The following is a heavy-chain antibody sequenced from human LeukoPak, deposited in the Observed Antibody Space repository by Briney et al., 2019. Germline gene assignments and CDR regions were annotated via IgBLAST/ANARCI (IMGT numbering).Heavy chain of an antibody. D-gene: IGHD2-15*01. J-gene: IGHJ4*02. CDR1: GGSFSGYY. Sequence: SETLSLTCAVYGGSFSGYYWSWIRQSPGKGLEWIAEIHYSGSASYNPSLKSRVTISGDPSKNQDFLRVTSVTAADTAEYYCARGILSGYYFDSWGQGSLVTVSS. CDR3: ARGILSGYYFDS. V-gene: IGHV4-34*01. CDR2: IHYSGSA.